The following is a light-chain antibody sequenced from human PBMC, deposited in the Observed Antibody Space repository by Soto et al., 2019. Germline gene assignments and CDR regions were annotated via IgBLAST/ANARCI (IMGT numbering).Light chain of an antibody. CDR1: QGVSRN. J-gene: IGKJ1*01. CDR3: QHYNNWPPV. CDR2: GAS. Sequence: EIVMTQSPATLSVSPGERATLSCRASQGVSRNLAWYQQKPGQAPRLLIYGASTRATGIPARFSGHGSGTEFTLTISSLQSEDFAVYCCQHYNNWPPVFGQGTKV. V-gene: IGKV3-15*01.